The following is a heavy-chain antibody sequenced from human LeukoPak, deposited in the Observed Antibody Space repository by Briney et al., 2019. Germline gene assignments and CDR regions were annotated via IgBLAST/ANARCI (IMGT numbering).Heavy chain of an antibody. V-gene: IGHV1-8*01. D-gene: IGHD5-18*01. CDR1: GYTFTSYD. CDR2: MNPNSGNT. J-gene: IGHJ4*02. Sequence: ASVKVSCKASGYTFTSYDINWVRQATGQGLEWMGWMNPNSGNTGYAQKFQGRVTMTRNTSISTAYMELSSLRSEDTAVYYCAAFPASGPRGYSYGCPDYWGQGTLVTVSS. CDR3: AAFPASGPRGYSYGCPDY.